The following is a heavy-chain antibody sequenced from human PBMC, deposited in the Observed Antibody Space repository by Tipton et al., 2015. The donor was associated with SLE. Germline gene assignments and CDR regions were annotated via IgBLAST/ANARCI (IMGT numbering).Heavy chain of an antibody. Sequence: SLRLSCAASGFTFSSYEMNWVRQAPGKGLEWVSYISSSGSTIYYADSVKGRFTISRDNAKNSLYLQMNSLRAEDTAVYYCARLNNGDYRSVVDYWGQGTLVTVSS. J-gene: IGHJ4*02. V-gene: IGHV3-48*03. CDR3: ARLNNGDYRSVVDY. CDR2: ISSSGSTI. D-gene: IGHD4-17*01. CDR1: GFTFSSYE.